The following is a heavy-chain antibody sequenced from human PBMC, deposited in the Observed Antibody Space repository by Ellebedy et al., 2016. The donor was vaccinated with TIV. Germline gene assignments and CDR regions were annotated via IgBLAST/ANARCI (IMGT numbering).Heavy chain of an antibody. CDR1: GFTFSSYT. V-gene: IGHV3-30-3*01. J-gene: IGHJ4*02. Sequence: GESLKISCAASGFTFSSYTMHWVRQAPGKGLEWVAVILFISYDENNKYYADSVKGRFTISRDNSKNTLYLQMNSLRAEDTAVNYCAREANVREFDYWGQGTLVTVSS. CDR2: ILFISYDENNK. D-gene: IGHD1-26*01. CDR3: AREANVREFDY.